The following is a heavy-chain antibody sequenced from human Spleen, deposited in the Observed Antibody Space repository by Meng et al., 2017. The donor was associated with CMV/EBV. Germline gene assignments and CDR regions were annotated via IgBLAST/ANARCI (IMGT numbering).Heavy chain of an antibody. CDR3: ARSSWNYDS. CDR2: ISPYNGNA. D-gene: IGHD1-7*01. V-gene: IGHV1-18*01. Sequence: KGSCKASGYTFTTYSISWVRQAPGQGLEWVGWISPYNGNAEYAQSLKGRLTMTTDTSTSTAYMELRSLTSDDTAVYFCARSSWNYDSWGQGTLVTVSS. CDR1: GYTFTTYS. J-gene: IGHJ5*01.